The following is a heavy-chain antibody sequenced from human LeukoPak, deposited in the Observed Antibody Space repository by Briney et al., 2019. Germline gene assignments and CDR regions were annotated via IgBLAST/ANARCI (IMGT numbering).Heavy chain of an antibody. CDR2: IYYSGST. CDR3: ASGLGAARSYFEY. D-gene: IGHD6-25*01. Sequence: SETLSLTCAVSGGSISTSKWGSWVRQPPGKGLEWIGEIYYSGSTNYNPSLNDRVTISVDTSKNQFSLKLNSVTAADTAVYYCASGLGAARSYFEYWGQGTLVTVSS. V-gene: IGHV4-4*02. CDR1: GGSISTSKW. J-gene: IGHJ4*02.